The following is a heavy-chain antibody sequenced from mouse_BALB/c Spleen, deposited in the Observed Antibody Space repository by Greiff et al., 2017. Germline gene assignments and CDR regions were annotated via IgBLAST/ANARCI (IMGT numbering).Heavy chain of an antibody. J-gene: IGHJ1*01. Sequence: DVQLVESGGDLVKPGGSLKLSCAASGFTFSSYGMSWVRQTPDKRLEWVATISSGGSYTYYPDSVKGRFTISRDNAKNTLYLQMSSLKSEDTAMYYCARHEDYGNYWYFDVWGAGTTVTVSS. CDR2: ISSGGSYT. CDR3: ARHEDYGNYWYFDV. CDR1: GFTFSSYG. V-gene: IGHV5-6*01. D-gene: IGHD2-1*01.